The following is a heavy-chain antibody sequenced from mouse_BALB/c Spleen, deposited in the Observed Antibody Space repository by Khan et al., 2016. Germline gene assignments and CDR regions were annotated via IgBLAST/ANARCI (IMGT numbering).Heavy chain of an antibody. D-gene: IGHD1-1*01. Sequence: VQLQQSGAELVKPGASVKLSCTASGFNIKDTYMHWVKQRPEQGLEWIGRIDPANGNTKYDPKFQGKATITADTSSNTAYLQLSSLTSEDTAVYYWAFTTHFDYWGQGTTLTVSS. V-gene: IGHV14-3*02. CDR2: IDPANGNT. J-gene: IGHJ2*01. CDR1: GFNIKDTY. CDR3: AFTTHFDY.